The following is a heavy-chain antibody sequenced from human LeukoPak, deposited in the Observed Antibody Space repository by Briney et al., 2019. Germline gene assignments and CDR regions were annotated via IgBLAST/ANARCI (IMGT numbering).Heavy chain of an antibody. CDR1: GFTFDDYA. Sequence: PGGSLRLSCAASGFTFDDYAMHWVRQAPGKGLEWVSGISWNSGSIDYADSVKGRFTISRDNAKNFLYLQMNSLRAEDTALYYCAKALGGDCYSFAFDIWGQGTMVTVSS. J-gene: IGHJ3*02. V-gene: IGHV3-9*01. D-gene: IGHD2-21*02. CDR3: AKALGGDCYSFAFDI. CDR2: ISWNSGSI.